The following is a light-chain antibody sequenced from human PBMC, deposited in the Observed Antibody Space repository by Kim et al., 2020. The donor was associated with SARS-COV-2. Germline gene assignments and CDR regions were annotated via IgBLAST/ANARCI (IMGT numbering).Light chain of an antibody. CDR1: RSNIGINP. CDR3: ASWDDSRSGYV. V-gene: IGLV1-44*01. CDR2: SNK. Sequence: QSVLTQPPSMSGTPGQGVTISCSGSRSNIGINPVNWYQRFPGTAPKLVIYSNKERPSGVPDRFSGSKSGTSASLAISGLQSEDEADYYCASWDDSRSGYVFGPGTQLTVL. J-gene: IGLJ1*01.